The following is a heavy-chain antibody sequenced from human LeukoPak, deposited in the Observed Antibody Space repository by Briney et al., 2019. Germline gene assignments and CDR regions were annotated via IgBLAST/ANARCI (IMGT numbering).Heavy chain of an antibody. CDR3: AKDSYNWFDP. J-gene: IGHJ5*02. Sequence: GGPLRLSCAASGFTFSSYGMHWVRQAPGKGLEWVAFIRYDGSYEYYADSVKGRFTIPRDNSKNTLYLQMDSLRPEDTAVYYCAKDSYNWFDPWGQGTLVTVSS. D-gene: IGHD3-16*01. CDR2: IRYDGSYE. CDR1: GFTFSSYG. V-gene: IGHV3-30*02.